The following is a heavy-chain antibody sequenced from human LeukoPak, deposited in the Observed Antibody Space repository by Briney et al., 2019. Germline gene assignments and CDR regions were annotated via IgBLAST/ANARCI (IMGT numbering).Heavy chain of an antibody. CDR3: ARDTYYYDSSGYYFSAEYFQH. J-gene: IGHJ1*01. V-gene: IGHV3-73*01. D-gene: IGHD3-22*01. CDR2: IRTKGSSYAT. CDR1: GFTFSDSV. Sequence: PGGSLRLSCAASGFTFSDSVMHWVRQASGKGLEWVGRIRTKGSSYATEYAASVRGRFTISRDDSKSTAYLQMNSLRAEDTAVYYCARDTYYYDSSGYYFSAEYFQHWGQGTLVTVSS.